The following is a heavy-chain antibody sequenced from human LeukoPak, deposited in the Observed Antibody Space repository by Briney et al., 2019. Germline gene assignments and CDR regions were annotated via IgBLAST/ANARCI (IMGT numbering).Heavy chain of an antibody. Sequence: ASVKVSCKASGYTFTGYYMHWVRQAPGRGLDWMGRINPNSGGTNYAQKFQGRVTMTRDTSISTAYMELSRLRSDDTAVYYCARGYYDSSGYYSIDYWGQGTLVTVSS. CDR3: ARGYYDSSGYYSIDY. J-gene: IGHJ4*02. V-gene: IGHV1-2*06. D-gene: IGHD3-22*01. CDR1: GYTFTGYY. CDR2: INPNSGGT.